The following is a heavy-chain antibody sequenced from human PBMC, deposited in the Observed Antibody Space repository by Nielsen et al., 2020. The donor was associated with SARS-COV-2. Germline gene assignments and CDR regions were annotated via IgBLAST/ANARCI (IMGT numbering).Heavy chain of an antibody. CDR1: GFTISTYA. D-gene: IGHD6-19*01. CDR3: AKRSGYTSGWYGDY. CDR2: ISAST. J-gene: IGHJ4*02. Sequence: GESLKISCVVSGFTISTYAMSWVRQAPGKGLEWVSAISASTYYADSVKGRFTISRDNSKNTLYLQMNSLRAEGTAVYYCAKRSGYTSGWYGDYWGQGTLVTVSS. V-gene: IGHV3-23*01.